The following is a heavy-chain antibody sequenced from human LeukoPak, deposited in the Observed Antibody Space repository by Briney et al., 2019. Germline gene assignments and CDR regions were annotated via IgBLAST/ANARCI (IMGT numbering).Heavy chain of an antibody. CDR1: GFTFSNYW. Sequence: GGSLRLSCAASGFTFSNYWMSWVRQAPGKGLEWVSAISGSGGNTYYADSVKGRFTISRDNSKNTLYLQMNSLRAEDAAVYYCANEYSKGDVWGQGTMVTVSS. CDR3: ANEYSKGDV. V-gene: IGHV3-23*01. CDR2: ISGSGGNT. D-gene: IGHD4-11*01. J-gene: IGHJ3*01.